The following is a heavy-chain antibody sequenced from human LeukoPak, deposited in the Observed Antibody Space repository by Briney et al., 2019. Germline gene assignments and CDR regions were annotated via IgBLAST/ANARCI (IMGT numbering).Heavy chain of an antibody. CDR3: ARDLEVGASWFDP. CDR2: ISSSSSYI. J-gene: IGHJ5*02. Sequence: GGSLRLSCAASGFTFSSYSMNWVRQAPGKGLEWVSSISSSSSYIYCADSVKGRFTISRDNAKNSLYLQMNSLRAEDTAVYYCARDLEVGASWFDPWGQGTLVTVSS. D-gene: IGHD1-26*01. CDR1: GFTFSSYS. V-gene: IGHV3-21*01.